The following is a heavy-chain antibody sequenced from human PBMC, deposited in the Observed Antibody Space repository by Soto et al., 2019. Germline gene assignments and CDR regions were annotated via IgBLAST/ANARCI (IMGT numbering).Heavy chain of an antibody. CDR3: ARDSRYSGFEFGNWFDP. V-gene: IGHV1-18*01. D-gene: IGHD5-12*01. CDR2: ISAYNGNT. CDR1: GYMFSSYG. Sequence: GASVKVSCKASGYMFSSYGISWLRQAPGRGLEWVGWISAYNGNTNYAQKFQGKVQGRVTMTTDTSTTTAYLELRSLRTDDTAVYYCARDSRYSGFEFGNWFDPCGQGTPVTVSS. J-gene: IGHJ5*02.